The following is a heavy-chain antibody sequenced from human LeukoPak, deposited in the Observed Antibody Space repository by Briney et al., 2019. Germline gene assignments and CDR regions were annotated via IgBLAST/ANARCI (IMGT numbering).Heavy chain of an antibody. CDR1: GFTFSSHA. CDR3: ATHSRGGYYFDY. J-gene: IGHJ4*02. CDR2: IYSGGST. D-gene: IGHD3-16*01. Sequence: GGSLRLSCAASGFTFSSHAVSWVRQAPGKGLEWVSVIYSGGSTYYADSVKGRFTIPRDNSKNALYLQMNSLRAEDTAVYYCATHSRGGYYFDYWGQGTLVTVSS. V-gene: IGHV3-53*01.